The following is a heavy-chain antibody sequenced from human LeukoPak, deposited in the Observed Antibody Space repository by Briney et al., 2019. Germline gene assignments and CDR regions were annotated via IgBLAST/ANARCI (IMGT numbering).Heavy chain of an antibody. CDR2: MSAYNGKT. Sequence: ASVKVSCKASGYTFTSYGFNWVRQAPGQGLEWMGWMSAYNGKTNYAHSLQGRVTVTADTSTSTAYMELRSLRSEDTAVYYCARGMGYSYGHPQGAFDIWGQGTMVTVSS. CDR1: GYTFTSYG. D-gene: IGHD5-18*01. V-gene: IGHV1-18*01. CDR3: ARGMGYSYGHPQGAFDI. J-gene: IGHJ3*02.